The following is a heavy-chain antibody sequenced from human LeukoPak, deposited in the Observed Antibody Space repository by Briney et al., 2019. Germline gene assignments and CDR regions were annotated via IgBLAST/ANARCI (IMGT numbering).Heavy chain of an antibody. J-gene: IGHJ4*02. Sequence: SETLSLTCTVSGYSISSGYYWGWVRQPPGKGLEWIGSIYHSGSTYYNPSLKSRVTISVDTSKNQFSLKLSSVTAADTAVYNCARDHSSGWSGYWGQGTLVTVSS. CDR1: GYSISSGYY. CDR2: IYHSGST. V-gene: IGHV4-38-2*02. CDR3: ARDHSSGWSGY. D-gene: IGHD6-19*01.